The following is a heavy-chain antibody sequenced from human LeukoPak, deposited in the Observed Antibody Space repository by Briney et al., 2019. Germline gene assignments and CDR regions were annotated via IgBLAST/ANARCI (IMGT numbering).Heavy chain of an antibody. Sequence: ASETLSFNASGYTFTNNGISWVRQAPRQGLEWMGWISAYNGNTNYAQRLQGRVTMTPDTSTSTAYMELRSLRSDETAVYYCARLSRGDSGGYLNYWGQGTLVTVSS. CDR3: ARLSRGDSGGYLNY. CDR2: ISAYNGNT. CDR1: GYTFTNNG. V-gene: IGHV1-18*01. J-gene: IGHJ4*02. D-gene: IGHD3-22*01.